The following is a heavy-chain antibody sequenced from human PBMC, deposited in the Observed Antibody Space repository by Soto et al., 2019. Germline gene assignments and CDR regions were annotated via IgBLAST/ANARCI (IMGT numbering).Heavy chain of an antibody. CDR1: GFTFSSYS. J-gene: IGHJ5*02. Sequence: VPLVESGGGVVQPGRSLRLSCAASGFTFSSYSMNWVRQAPGKGLEWVSSISSSSSYIYYADSVKGRFTISRDNAKNSLYLQMNSLRAEDTAVYYCARDIAAAGVSWGQGTLVTVSS. D-gene: IGHD6-13*01. CDR3: ARDIAAAGVS. CDR2: ISSSSSYI. V-gene: IGHV3-21*01.